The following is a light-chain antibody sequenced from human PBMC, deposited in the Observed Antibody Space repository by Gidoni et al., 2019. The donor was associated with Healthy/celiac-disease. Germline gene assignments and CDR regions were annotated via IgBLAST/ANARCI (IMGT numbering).Light chain of an antibody. V-gene: IGKV3-20*01. J-gene: IGKJ1*01. Sequence: EIVLTQSPGTLSLSPGERATLSCRASQSVSSSYLAWYQQKPGQAPRLLIYGASSRATGIPDRCSGSGSGTDFNLTISRLEPEDFAVYYCQQYGSSPTWTFGQGTKVEIK. CDR3: QQYGSSPTWT. CDR2: GAS. CDR1: QSVSSSY.